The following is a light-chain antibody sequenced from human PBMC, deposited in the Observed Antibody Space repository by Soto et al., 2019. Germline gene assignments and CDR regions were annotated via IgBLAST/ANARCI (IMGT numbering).Light chain of an antibody. Sequence: DIVMTQSPDSMAVSLGERATINCKSNQSIVYIPNNKNYLAWYQQKPGQPPKLLIYWASTRESGVPDRFSGSGSGTDFTLTISSLQDEDVAVYYCQQYYDVPQNFGLGTKVEIK. J-gene: IGKJ1*01. V-gene: IGKV4-1*01. CDR2: WAS. CDR1: QSIVYIPNNKNY. CDR3: QQYYDVPQN.